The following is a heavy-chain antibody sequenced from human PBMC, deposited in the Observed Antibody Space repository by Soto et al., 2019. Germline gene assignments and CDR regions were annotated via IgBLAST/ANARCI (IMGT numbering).Heavy chain of an antibody. D-gene: IGHD3-10*01. J-gene: IGHJ6*02. CDR3: ASPQPKYGSGSYYNRPYSYYYGMDV. CDR1: GYTFTSFH. V-gene: IGHV1-46*01. CDR2: INPSSGST. Sequence: QVQLVQSGAEVKKPGASVKVSCKASGYTFTSFHMHWVRQAPGQGLEWMGIINPSSGSTSYAQKFQGGVTMTRDTSTSIVYMELSSLRSEDTAVYYCASPQPKYGSGSYYNRPYSYYYGMDVWGQGTTVTVSS.